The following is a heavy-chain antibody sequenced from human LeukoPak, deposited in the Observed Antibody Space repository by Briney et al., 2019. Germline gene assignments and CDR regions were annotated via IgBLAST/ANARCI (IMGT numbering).Heavy chain of an antibody. V-gene: IGHV4-39*01. Sequence: SETLSLTCTVSGDSIRSGPSYWGWIRQSPGKGLEWIGSISFSGNTYFSPSLKSRVTISVDTSKNQFSLKLSSVTAADPALYFCARQVSVSGLSLPDYWGQGTLVTVSS. CDR1: GDSIRSGPSY. CDR3: ARQVSVSGLSLPDY. CDR2: ISFSGNT. J-gene: IGHJ4*02. D-gene: IGHD3-10*01.